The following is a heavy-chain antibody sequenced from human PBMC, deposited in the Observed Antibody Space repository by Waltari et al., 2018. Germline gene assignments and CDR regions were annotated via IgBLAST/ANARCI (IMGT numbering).Heavy chain of an antibody. CDR2: ISYDGSNK. CDR1: GFTFSSYA. J-gene: IGHJ2*01. V-gene: IGHV3-30-3*01. CDR3: ARGVAARNWYFDL. Sequence: QVQLVESGGGVVQPGRSLRLSCAASGFTFSSYAMHWVRQAPGKGLEWVAVISYDGSNKYYADSVKGRFTISRDNSKNTLYLQMNSLRAEDTAVYYCARGVAARNWYFDLWGRGTLVTVSS. D-gene: IGHD6-6*01.